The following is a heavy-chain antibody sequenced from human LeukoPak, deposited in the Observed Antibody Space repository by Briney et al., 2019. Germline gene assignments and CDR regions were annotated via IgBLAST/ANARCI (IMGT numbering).Heavy chain of an antibody. D-gene: IGHD6-19*01. CDR2: ISAYNGST. J-gene: IGHJ4*02. CDR1: GYTFTSYG. CDR3: ARCIAVAVPDY. V-gene: IGHV1-18*04. Sequence: GASVKVSCTASGYTFTSYGISWVRQAPGQGLEWMGWISAYNGSTNYAQKLQGRVTMTTATSTSTAYMELWSLRSDDTAVYYCARCIAVAVPDYWGQGTLVTVSS.